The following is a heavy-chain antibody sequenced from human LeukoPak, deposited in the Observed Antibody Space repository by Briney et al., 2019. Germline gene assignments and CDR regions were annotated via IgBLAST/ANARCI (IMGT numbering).Heavy chain of an antibody. CDR3: AKEGDYDFWSGPLDY. CDR2: IHTGGTT. D-gene: IGHD3-3*01. J-gene: IGHJ4*02. CDR1: GFDISYHY. Sequence: GGSLRLFCVASGFDISYHYVGWVRQAPGKGLEWVSVIHTGGTTHYADSVKGRFTISKDNSNNTVFLQMNSVRVEDTAVYYCAKEGDYDFWSGPLDYWDQGTLVTVSS. V-gene: IGHV3-53*01.